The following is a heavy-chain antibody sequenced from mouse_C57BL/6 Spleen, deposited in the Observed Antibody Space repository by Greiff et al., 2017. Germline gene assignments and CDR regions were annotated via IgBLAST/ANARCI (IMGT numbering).Heavy chain of an antibody. CDR3: TSDPTIVATDWYFDV. CDR2: ISSGGDYI. J-gene: IGHJ1*03. Sequence: EVKLVESGEGLVKPGGSLKLSCAASGFTFSSYAMSWVRQTPEKRLEWVAYISSGGDYIYYAATVKGRFTISRDNARNTLYLQMSSLKSEVTAMYYCTSDPTIVATDWYFDVWGTGTTVTVSS. CDR1: GFTFSSYA. V-gene: IGHV5-9-1*02. D-gene: IGHD1-1*01.